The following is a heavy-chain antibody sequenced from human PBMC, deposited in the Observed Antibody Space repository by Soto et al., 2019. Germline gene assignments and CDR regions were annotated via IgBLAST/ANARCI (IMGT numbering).Heavy chain of an antibody. Sequence: SETLSLTCAVSGGSFSGYYWSWIRQPPGKGLEWIGEINHSGSTNYNPSLKSRVTISVDTSKNQFSLKLSSVTAADTAVYYCARGVAVRGVNYYYGMDVWGQGTTVTVSS. V-gene: IGHV4-34*01. CDR3: ARGVAVRGVNYYYGMDV. CDR2: INHSGST. CDR1: GGSFSGYY. D-gene: IGHD3-10*01. J-gene: IGHJ6*02.